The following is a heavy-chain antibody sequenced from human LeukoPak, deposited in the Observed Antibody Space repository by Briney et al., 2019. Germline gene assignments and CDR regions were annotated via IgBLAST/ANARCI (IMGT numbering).Heavy chain of an antibody. J-gene: IGHJ4*02. CDR2: ISSSTSYI. Sequence: PGGSLRLSCAASGFTVSSYAMSWVRQAPGKGLEWVSSISSSTSYIYYADSVKGRFTISRDNAKNSLYLQMNSLRPEDTAVYYCARENSGSYYQFDCWGQGTLVTASS. V-gene: IGHV3-21*01. CDR1: GFTVSSYA. D-gene: IGHD1-26*01. CDR3: ARENSGSYYQFDC.